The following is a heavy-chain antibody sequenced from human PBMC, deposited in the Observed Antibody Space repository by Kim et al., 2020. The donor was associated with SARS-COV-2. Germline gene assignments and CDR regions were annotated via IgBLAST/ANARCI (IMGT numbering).Heavy chain of an antibody. CDR1: GFTFSNAW. Sequence: GGSLRLSCVGSGFTFSNAWISWVRLVPGKGLEWVGRVKRKIDGGTIEYAAPVKGRFTISRDDSKNTLYLQMNSLKTEDTAVYYCTTSVVGREWLRFSSDYWGQGTLVTVSS. CDR3: TTSVVGREWLRFSSDY. V-gene: IGHV3-15*01. J-gene: IGHJ4*02. D-gene: IGHD5-12*01. CDR2: VKRKIDGGTI.